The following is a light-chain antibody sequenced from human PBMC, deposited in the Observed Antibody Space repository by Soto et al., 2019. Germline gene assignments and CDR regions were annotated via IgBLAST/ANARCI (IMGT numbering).Light chain of an antibody. CDR3: AAWDDSLNGSV. V-gene: IGLV1-44*01. J-gene: IGLJ1*01. Sequence: QSVLTQPPSASGTPGQRVTISCSGGSSNIGSNAVTWYHQLPGTAPKLLIYSNNQRPSGVPDRFSGSKSGTSASLAISGLQSEDEADYYCAAWDDSLNGSVFGSGTKLTVL. CDR1: SSNIGSNA. CDR2: SNN.